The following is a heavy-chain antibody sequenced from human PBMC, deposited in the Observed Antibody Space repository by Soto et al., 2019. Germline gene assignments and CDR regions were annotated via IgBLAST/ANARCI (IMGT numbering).Heavy chain of an antibody. D-gene: IGHD1-26*01. V-gene: IGHV1-69*06. J-gene: IGHJ4*02. CDR3: ARAIKRWEVHYYFDY. Sequence: QVVLLQSGSEVKEPGSSVRVSCQISGSTFNNFAFSWVRQAPGHGPDWMGGIVVISNTVDYSQRFQDRVTITADTSTNTLYMELGSLTFEDTAVYYCARAIKRWEVHYYFDYWGQGTLVTVSS. CDR1: GSTFNNFA. CDR2: IVVISNTV.